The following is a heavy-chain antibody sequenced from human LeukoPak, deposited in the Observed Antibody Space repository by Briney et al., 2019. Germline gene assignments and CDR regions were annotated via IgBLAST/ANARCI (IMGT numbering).Heavy chain of an antibody. CDR2: IIPIFSTA. J-gene: IGHJ4*02. CDR3: ASCWYYDSSGYYHLGY. Sequence: SVKVCCKASGGTFSSYAISWVRQAPGQGLEWMGRIIPIFSTANYAQKFQGRVTITADKSTSTAYMELSSLRSEDTAVYYCASCWYYDSSGYYHLGYWGQGTLVTVSS. V-gene: IGHV1-69*06. D-gene: IGHD3-22*01. CDR1: GGTFSSYA.